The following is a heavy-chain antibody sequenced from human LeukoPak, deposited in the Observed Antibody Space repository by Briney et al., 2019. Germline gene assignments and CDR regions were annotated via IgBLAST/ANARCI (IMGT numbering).Heavy chain of an antibody. V-gene: IGHV4-4*02. Sequence: PSETLSLTCAVSGGSISSSNWWSGVRQPPGKGLEWIGEIYHSGSTNYNPSLKSRVTISVDKSKNQFSLKLSSVTAADTAVYYCARDPHYYDSSGYYLDAFDIWGQGTMVTVSS. CDR3: ARDPHYYDSSGYYLDAFDI. CDR2: IYHSGST. J-gene: IGHJ3*02. CDR1: GGSISSSNW. D-gene: IGHD3-22*01.